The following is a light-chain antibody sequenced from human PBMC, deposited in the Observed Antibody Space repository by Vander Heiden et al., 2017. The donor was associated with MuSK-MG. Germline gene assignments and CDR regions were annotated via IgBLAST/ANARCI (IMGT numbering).Light chain of an antibody. CDR2: GAS. J-gene: IGKJ1*01. CDR1: QSVSSNS. Sequence: EIVLTQSPGTLSLSPGERATLSCRASQSVSSNSLAWYQQRPGQTPRLLMYGASRRAAGTPDRFSGSGSGTDFTLTISRLEPEDSPVYYWQQDGGSPLFGQGTKVEI. CDR3: QQDGGSPL. V-gene: IGKV3-20*01.